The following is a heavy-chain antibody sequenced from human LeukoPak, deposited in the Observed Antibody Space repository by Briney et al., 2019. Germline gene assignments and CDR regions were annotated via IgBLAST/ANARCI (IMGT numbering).Heavy chain of an antibody. CDR1: GYTFTDYY. CDR2: INPNSGGT. D-gene: IGHD2-2*01. Sequence: ASVKVSCRASGYTFTDYYIHWVRQAPGQGLEWMGWINPNSGGTNYAQKFQGRVTMTRDTSISTAYMELSRLRSDDTAVYYCAIELVVPAAREGGYWGQGTLVTVSS. J-gene: IGHJ4*02. V-gene: IGHV1-2*02. CDR3: AIELVVPAAREGGY.